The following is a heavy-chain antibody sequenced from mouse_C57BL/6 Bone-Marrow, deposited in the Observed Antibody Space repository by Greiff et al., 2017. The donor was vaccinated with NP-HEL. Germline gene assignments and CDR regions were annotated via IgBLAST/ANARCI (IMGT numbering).Heavy chain of an antibody. Sequence: EVKLMESGGGLVQPGGSLKLSCAASGFTFSDYYMYWVRQTPEKRLEWVEYISNGGGSTYYPDTVKGRFTISIDNAKNTLYLQMSRLKSEDTAMYYCERHGGDGYYLAWFAYWGQGTLVTVSA. D-gene: IGHD2-3*01. V-gene: IGHV5-12*01. CDR2: ISNGGGST. CDR3: ERHGGDGYYLAWFAY. J-gene: IGHJ3*01. CDR1: GFTFSDYY.